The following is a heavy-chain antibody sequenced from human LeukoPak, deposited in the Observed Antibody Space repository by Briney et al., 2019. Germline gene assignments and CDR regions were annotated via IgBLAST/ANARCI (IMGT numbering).Heavy chain of an antibody. Sequence: SETLSLTCTVSGGSISSSSYYWGWIRQPPGKGLEWIGSIYYSGSTYYNPSLKSRVTISVDTSKNQFSLKLSSVTAADTAVYYCARRLGRKFGERFYYYHYMDVWGKGTTVTVSS. CDR2: IYYSGST. CDR1: GGSISSSSYY. V-gene: IGHV4-39*07. D-gene: IGHD3-10*01. J-gene: IGHJ6*03. CDR3: ARRLGRKFGERFYYYHYMDV.